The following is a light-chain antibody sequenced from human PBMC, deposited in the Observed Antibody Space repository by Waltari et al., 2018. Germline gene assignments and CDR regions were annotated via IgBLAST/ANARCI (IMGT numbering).Light chain of an antibody. Sequence: DIQMTQSPSSLSASAGDRVTITCRASQAIATYLNWFQQKPGEAPKRLIYAASSLESGVPSRFSGSGSGTDFTLTISSLQPEDYATYYCLQHNSLPYTFGQGTKVEIK. CDR1: QAIATY. J-gene: IGKJ2*01. V-gene: IGKV1-17*01. CDR3: LQHNSLPYT. CDR2: AAS.